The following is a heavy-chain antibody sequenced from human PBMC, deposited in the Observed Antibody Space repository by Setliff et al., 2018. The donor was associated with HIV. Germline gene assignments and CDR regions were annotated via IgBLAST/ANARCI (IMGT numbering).Heavy chain of an antibody. D-gene: IGHD1-7*01. CDR2: IYPGDSDT. CDR3: AGRLSANSFDY. J-gene: IGHJ4*02. V-gene: IGHV5-51*01. CDR1: GYSFTSYW. Sequence: GESLKISCKGSGYSFTSYWIGWVRQMPGKGLEWMGIIYPGDSDTKYSPSFQGQVTISADKSGSTAYLQWSSLKASDTAMYYCAGRLSANSFDYWGQGTLVTVSS.